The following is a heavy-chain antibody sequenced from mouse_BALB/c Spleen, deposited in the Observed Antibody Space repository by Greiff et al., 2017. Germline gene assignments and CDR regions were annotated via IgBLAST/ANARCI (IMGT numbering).Heavy chain of an antibody. Sequence: VKLMESGPQLVRPGASVKISCNASGYSFTSYCMHWVKQRPGQGLEWIGMIDPSDSETRLHHKFKDKATLTVDKSSSPAYMQLSSPKSEDSAVYYCARKTDYYAMDYWGQGTTVTVSS. CDR3: ARKTDYYAMDY. V-gene: IGHV1S126*01. CDR2: IDPSDSET. D-gene: IGHD4-1*01. CDR1: GYSFTSYC. J-gene: IGHJ4*01.